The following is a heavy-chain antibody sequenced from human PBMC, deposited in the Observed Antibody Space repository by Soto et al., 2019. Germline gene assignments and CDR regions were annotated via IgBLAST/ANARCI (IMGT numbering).Heavy chain of an antibody. D-gene: IGHD2-15*01. CDR1: DGSISSSSYY. CDR2: TYYSGST. CDR3: ARHTPAISISDH. J-gene: IGHJ4*02. V-gene: IGHV4-39*01. Sequence: QLQLQESGPGLVKPSETLSLTCTVSDGSISSSSYYWGWIRQPPGKGLEWIGSTYYSGSTYYNPSRKSRVTISVDTSKNQFSLKLSSVTAADTAVYYCARHTPAISISDHWGQGTLVTVSS.